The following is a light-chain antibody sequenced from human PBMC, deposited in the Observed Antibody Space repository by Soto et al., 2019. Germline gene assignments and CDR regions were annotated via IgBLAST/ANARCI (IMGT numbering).Light chain of an antibody. CDR3: AAWDDRLKGVL. CDR1: SSNIGSNT. V-gene: IGLV1-44*01. CDR2: NNN. Sequence: QPVLTQPPSASGTPGQRVTISCSGSSSNIGSNTVNWYQQVPGTTPNLLIYNNNQRPSGVPDRFSGSKSGTSASLAISGVQSEDEADYYCAAWDDRLKGVLFGGGTKVTVL. J-gene: IGLJ2*01.